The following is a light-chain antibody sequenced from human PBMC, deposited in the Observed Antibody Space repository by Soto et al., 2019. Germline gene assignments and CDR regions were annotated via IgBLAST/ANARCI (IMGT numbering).Light chain of an antibody. CDR2: DAS. CDR1: QSISSW. V-gene: IGKV1-5*01. Sequence: DIQMTQSPSTLSASVGDRVTITCRASQSISSWLAWYQQKPGKAPKLLIYDASSLESGVPSRFSDSGSGTEFTLTISSLQPDDFATYYCQQYNSSPKFGQGTKVEIK. J-gene: IGKJ1*01. CDR3: QQYNSSPK.